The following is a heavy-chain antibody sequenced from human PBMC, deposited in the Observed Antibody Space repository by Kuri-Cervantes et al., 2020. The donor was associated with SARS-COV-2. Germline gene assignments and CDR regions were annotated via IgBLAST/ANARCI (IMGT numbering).Heavy chain of an antibody. CDR2: ITPFNGNT. CDR3: ARSGPGAISREDGALDI. D-gene: IGHD4/OR15-4a*01. J-gene: IGHJ3*02. Sequence: SVKVSCKASGDTFTYRFLHWVRQAPGQAPEWMGWITPFNGNTKYAQKLQGRVTITRKRTMNTAYMELSRLRSEDTAMYYCARSGPGAISREDGALDIWGQGTMVTVSS. V-gene: IGHV1-45*02. CDR1: GDTFTYRF.